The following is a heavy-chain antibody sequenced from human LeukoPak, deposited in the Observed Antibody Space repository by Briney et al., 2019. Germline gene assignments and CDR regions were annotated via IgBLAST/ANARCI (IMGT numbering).Heavy chain of an antibody. CDR1: GYTFTGYY. Sequence: GASVKVSCKASGYTFTGYYMHWVRQAPGQGLEWMGWINPNSGGTNYAQKLQGRVTMTTDTSTSTAYMELRSLRSDDTAVYYCARVGGGYDYGGNVDYWGQGTLVTVSS. J-gene: IGHJ4*02. CDR3: ARVGGGYDYGGNVDY. V-gene: IGHV1-2*02. D-gene: IGHD5-12*01. CDR2: INPNSGGT.